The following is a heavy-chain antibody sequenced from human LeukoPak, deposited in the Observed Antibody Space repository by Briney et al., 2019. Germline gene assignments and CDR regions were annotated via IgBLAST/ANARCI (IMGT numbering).Heavy chain of an antibody. J-gene: IGHJ4*02. CDR3: ARWYCTSYNCYYDY. D-gene: IGHD2-8*01. V-gene: IGHV3-53*01. CDR2: IYNTGPT. CDR1: GFTVSNNY. Sequence: GGSLRLSCAASGFTVSNNYMSWVRQAPGKGLEWVSFIYNTGPTYYADSVKGRFTISRDNSKNTLYLQMHSLRVEDTAVYYCARWYCTSYNCYYDYWGQGTLVTVSS.